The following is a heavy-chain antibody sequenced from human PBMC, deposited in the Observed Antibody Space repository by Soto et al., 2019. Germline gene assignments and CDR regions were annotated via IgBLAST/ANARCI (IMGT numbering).Heavy chain of an antibody. CDR3: ARDIHSYGLLDY. CDR1: GGSVSSGSYY. D-gene: IGHD5-18*01. Sequence: SETLSLTCTVSGGSVSSGSYYWSWIRQPPGKGLEWIGYIYYSGSTNYNPSLKSRVTISVDTSKNQFSLKLSSVTAADTAVYYCARDIHSYGLLDYWGQGTLVTVPQ. V-gene: IGHV4-61*01. J-gene: IGHJ4*02. CDR2: IYYSGST.